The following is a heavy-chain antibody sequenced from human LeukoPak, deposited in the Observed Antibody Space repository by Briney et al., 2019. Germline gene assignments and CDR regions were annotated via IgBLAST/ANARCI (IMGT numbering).Heavy chain of an antibody. V-gene: IGHV4-34*01. CDR3: ARGHQQVALYAVDV. D-gene: IGHD6-13*01. J-gene: IGHJ3*01. CDR2: INHSGST. CDR1: GGSFSGHY. Sequence: PSETLSLTCAVYGGSFSGHYWSWIRQSPGQGLEWIGEINHSGSTSYNPSLESRVTMVVDTSKNQFSLKLTSVTAADTAVYYCARGHQQVALYAVDVWGRGTPVTVSS.